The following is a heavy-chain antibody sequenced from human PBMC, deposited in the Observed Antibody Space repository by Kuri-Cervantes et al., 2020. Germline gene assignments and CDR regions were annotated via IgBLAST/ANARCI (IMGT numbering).Heavy chain of an antibody. D-gene: IGHD3-10*01. CDR2: IYYSGST. V-gene: IGHV4-61*01. CDR3: ARAVTMVRGVMYWFDP. Sequence: GSLRLSCTVSGGSVSSGSYYWSWIRQPPGKGLEWIGYIYYSGSTNYNPSLKSRVTISVDTSKNQFSLKLSSVTAADTAVYYCARAVTMVRGVMYWFDPWGQGTLVTVSS. CDR1: GGSVSSGSYY. J-gene: IGHJ5*02.